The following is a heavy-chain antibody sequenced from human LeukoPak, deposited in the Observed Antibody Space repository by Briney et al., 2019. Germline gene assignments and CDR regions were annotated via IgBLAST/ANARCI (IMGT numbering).Heavy chain of an antibody. CDR3: ASLLRFLEWLCDY. J-gene: IGHJ4*02. Sequence: GGSLRLSCAASGFTFSSYAMHWVRQAPGKGLEWVAVISYDGSNKYYADSVKGRFTISRDNSKNTLYLQMNSLRAEDTAVYYCASLLRFLEWLCDYWGQGTLVTVSS. CDR2: ISYDGSNK. CDR1: GFTFSSYA. V-gene: IGHV3-30-3*01. D-gene: IGHD3-3*01.